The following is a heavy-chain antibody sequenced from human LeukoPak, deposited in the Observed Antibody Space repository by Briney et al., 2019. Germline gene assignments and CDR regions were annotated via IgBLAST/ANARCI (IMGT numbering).Heavy chain of an antibody. CDR1: GYTFTSYA. CDR3: AMGYYDILTARFAP. CDR2: INAGNGNT. V-gene: IGHV1-3*01. D-gene: IGHD3-9*01. Sequence: ASVKVSCKASGYTFTSYAMHWVRQAPGQRLEWMGWINAGNGNTKYSQKFQGRVTITRDTSASTAYMELSSLRSEDTAVYYCAMGYYDILTARFAPWGQGPLVPVSS. J-gene: IGHJ5*02.